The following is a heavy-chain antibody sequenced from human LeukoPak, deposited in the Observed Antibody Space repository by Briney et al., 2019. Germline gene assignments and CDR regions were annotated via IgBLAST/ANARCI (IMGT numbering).Heavy chain of an antibody. Sequence: SETLSLTRTVSGGSISSGDYYWSWIRQPPGKGLEWIGYIYYSGSTYYNPSLKSRVTISVDTSKNQFSLKLSSVTAADTAVYYCARWTHYGSGSYYNSAAGFDPWGQGTLVTVSS. CDR1: GGSISSGDYY. D-gene: IGHD3-10*01. J-gene: IGHJ5*02. CDR3: ARWTHYGSGSYYNSAAGFDP. CDR2: IYYSGST. V-gene: IGHV4-30-4*01.